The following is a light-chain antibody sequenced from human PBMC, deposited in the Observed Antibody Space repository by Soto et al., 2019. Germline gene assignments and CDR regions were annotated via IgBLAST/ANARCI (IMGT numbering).Light chain of an antibody. V-gene: IGLV2-14*03. Sequence: QSALTQPASVSGSPGQSITISCTGTSSDVGGYNYVSWYQQHPGKVPKLMIYEVSRRPSGISDRFSGSKSGNTASLTISGLQAEDEADYYCCSYTTTSTFVFGGGTKVTVL. CDR3: CSYTTTSTFV. J-gene: IGLJ2*01. CDR1: SSDVGGYNY. CDR2: EVS.